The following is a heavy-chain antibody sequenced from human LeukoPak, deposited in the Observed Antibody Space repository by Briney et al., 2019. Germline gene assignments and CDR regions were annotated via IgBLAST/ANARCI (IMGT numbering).Heavy chain of an antibody. V-gene: IGHV6-1*01. J-gene: IGHJ4*02. Sequence: SQTLSLTCAICRDSVSSNSGAWNWIRQSPSRGLEWLGRTYYRSKWYNGYAVSVKSRITINPDTSKNQFSLHLNSVTPEDTAVYYCVGGPGSLLHWGQGILVTVSS. CDR2: TYYRSKWYN. CDR3: VGGPGSLLH. CDR1: RDSVSSNSGA.